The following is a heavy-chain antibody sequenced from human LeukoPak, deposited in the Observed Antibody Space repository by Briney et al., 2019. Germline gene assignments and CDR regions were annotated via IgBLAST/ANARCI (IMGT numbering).Heavy chain of an antibody. V-gene: IGHV4-59*08. CDR3: ARRDVFGDAFDI. CDR2: IYYSGSN. CDR1: GGPLSSYH. J-gene: IGHJ3*02. D-gene: IGHD3-10*01. Sequence: SDTLPLPCTVSGGPLSSYHWRWLRQPPGKGLEGIGYIYYSGSNNYHPSLKSRVTITVDTSKKQFSLKLSSVAAAVTAVYYCARRDVFGDAFDIGGQGTMVTVSS.